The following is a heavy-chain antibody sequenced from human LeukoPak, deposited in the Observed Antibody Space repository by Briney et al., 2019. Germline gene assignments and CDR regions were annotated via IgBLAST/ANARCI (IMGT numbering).Heavy chain of an antibody. D-gene: IGHD2-2*01. Sequence: PGGSLRLSCAASGFTFSSYAMHWVRQAPGKGLEWVAVISYDGSNKYYADSVKGRFTISRDNSENTLYLQMNSLRAEDTAVYYCARGMARYCSSTSCYDYYYYMDVWGKGTTVTVSS. CDR1: GFTFSSYA. J-gene: IGHJ6*03. CDR3: ARGMARYCSSTSCYDYYYYMDV. V-gene: IGHV3-30*04. CDR2: ISYDGSNK.